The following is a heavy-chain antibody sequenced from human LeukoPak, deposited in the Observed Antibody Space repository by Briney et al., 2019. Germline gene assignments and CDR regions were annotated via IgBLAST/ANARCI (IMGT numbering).Heavy chain of an antibody. Sequence: GGSLRLSCAASGFTFSNYAMNWVRLAPGKGLEWVSAISGSGGSTYYADSVKGRFTISRDNSKNTLYLQMNSLRAEDTAVYYCAKDGRLLEFYFDYWGQGTLVTVSS. CDR1: GFTFSNYA. CDR2: ISGSGGST. J-gene: IGHJ4*02. D-gene: IGHD3-3*01. V-gene: IGHV3-23*01. CDR3: AKDGRLLEFYFDY.